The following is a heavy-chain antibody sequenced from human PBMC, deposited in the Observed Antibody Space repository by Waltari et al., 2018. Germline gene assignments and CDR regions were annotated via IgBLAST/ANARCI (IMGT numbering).Heavy chain of an antibody. Sequence: QVQLVESGGGVVQPGGSLRLSCAASGFTFSSYGMHWVRQAPGKGLEWVAFIRYDGSNKYYADSVKGRFTISRDNSKNTLYLQMNSLRAEDTAVYYCAKGDIVVVPGRYNWFDPWGQGTLVTVSS. CDR3: AKGDIVVVPGRYNWFDP. V-gene: IGHV3-30*02. CDR1: GFTFSSYG. J-gene: IGHJ5*02. D-gene: IGHD2-2*01. CDR2: IRYDGSNK.